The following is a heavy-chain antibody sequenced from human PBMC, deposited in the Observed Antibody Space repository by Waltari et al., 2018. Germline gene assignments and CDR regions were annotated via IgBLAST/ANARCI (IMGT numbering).Heavy chain of an antibody. CDR3: ARDRGRGLYLDT. Sequence: QLQLQESGPGLVTPSGTLTLNCAVSGDSLTFTHWWSWVRQSPQKGLEWIGQVHGSGKTNYNPSFASRVTIALDTSNNHFSLKVTSATAADTAVYFCARDRGRGLYLDTWGPGTLVTVSP. CDR1: GDSLTFTHW. J-gene: IGHJ5*02. CDR2: VHGSGKT. V-gene: IGHV4-4*02. D-gene: IGHD2-15*01.